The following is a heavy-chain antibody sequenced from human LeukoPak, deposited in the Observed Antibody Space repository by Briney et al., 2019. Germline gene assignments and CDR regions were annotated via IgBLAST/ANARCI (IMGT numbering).Heavy chain of an antibody. J-gene: IGHJ5*02. CDR1: GGSISSYY. CDR3: ARVVVVAATLWFDP. V-gene: IGHV4-4*07. CDR2: IYTSGST. D-gene: IGHD2-15*01. Sequence: PSETLSLACTVSGGSISSYYWSWIRQPAGKGLEWFGRIYTSGSTNYNPSLKSRVTISVDTSKNQFSLKLSSVTAADTAVYYCARVVVVAATLWFDPWGQGTLVTVS.